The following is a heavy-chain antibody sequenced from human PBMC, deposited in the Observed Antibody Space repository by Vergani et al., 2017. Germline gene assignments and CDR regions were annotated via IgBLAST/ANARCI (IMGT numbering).Heavy chain of an antibody. Sequence: EVQLLESGGNLVHPGGSLRLSCEGSGFSFSGYWMHWVRQSPEKGLVWVSRIKSDGSITNYADSVKGRFTISRDNAKNTLYLEMNSLRGDDTAIYYCVRARCSGPCFMSNWFDSWAREPWSPSPQ. CDR2: IKSDGSIT. V-gene: IGHV3-74*02. J-gene: IGHJ5*01. CDR3: VRARCSGPCFMSNWFDS. D-gene: IGHD5-12*01. CDR1: GFSFSGYW.